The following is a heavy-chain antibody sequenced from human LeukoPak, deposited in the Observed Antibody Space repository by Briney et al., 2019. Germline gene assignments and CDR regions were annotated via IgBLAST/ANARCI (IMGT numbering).Heavy chain of an antibody. CDR3: ASRRRIPMVRGVIRPFDY. D-gene: IGHD3-10*01. V-gene: IGHV4-34*01. CDR1: GGSFSGYY. Sequence: SETLSLTCAVYGGSFSGYYWSWIRQPPGKGMEWIGEINHSGRTNYNPSLKSRVTISVDKSKNQFSLKLSSVTAADTAVYYCASRRRIPMVRGVIRPFDYWGQGTLVTVSS. J-gene: IGHJ4*02. CDR2: INHSGRT.